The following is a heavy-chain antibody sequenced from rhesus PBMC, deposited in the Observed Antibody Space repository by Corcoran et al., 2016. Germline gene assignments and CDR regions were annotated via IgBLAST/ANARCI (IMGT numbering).Heavy chain of an antibody. D-gene: IGHD5-42*01. Sequence: QVQLQESGPGLVKPSETRSLTCAVSGGSISGSWWGWIRQPPGKGMEWIGYSGGSSGSISYHPSLKSRVTISTDTSKNQFSLKLSSVTAADTAVYYCAIVGEYSAVDYWGQGVLVTVSS. CDR3: AIVGEYSAVDY. CDR2: SGGSSGSI. J-gene: IGHJ4*01. V-gene: IGHV4-165*01. CDR1: GGSISGSW.